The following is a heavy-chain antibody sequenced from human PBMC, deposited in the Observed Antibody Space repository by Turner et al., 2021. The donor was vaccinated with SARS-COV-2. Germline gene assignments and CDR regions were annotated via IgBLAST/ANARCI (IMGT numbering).Heavy chain of an antibody. CDR3: ASHHALLWFGDRNWFDP. J-gene: IGHJ5*02. CDR1: GGSISSRSYY. CDR2: FYYIGDT. V-gene: IGHV4-39*01. Sequence: QLQLQETGPGLVKPSGTLSLTCTISGGSISSRSYYWGWLRQPPGTGLEWIGRFYYIGDTYYNPSLKSRVTISEDTPKNQFSLKLSSVTAADTAVYYCASHHALLWFGDRNWFDPWGQGTLVTVSS. D-gene: IGHD3-10*01.